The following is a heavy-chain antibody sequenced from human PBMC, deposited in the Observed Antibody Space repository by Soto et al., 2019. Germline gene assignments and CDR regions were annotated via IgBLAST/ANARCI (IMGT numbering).Heavy chain of an antibody. CDR1: GGSISSYY. CDR3: ARLAPYYYDSSGYYFFQDY. V-gene: IGHV4-59*08. CDR2: IYYSGST. D-gene: IGHD3-22*01. J-gene: IGHJ4*02. Sequence: LETLSLTCTVSGGSISSYYWSWIRQPPGKGLEWIGYIYYSGSTNYNPSLKSRVTISVDTSKNQFSLKLSSVTAADTAVYYCARLAPYYYDSSGYYFFQDYWGQGTLVTVSS.